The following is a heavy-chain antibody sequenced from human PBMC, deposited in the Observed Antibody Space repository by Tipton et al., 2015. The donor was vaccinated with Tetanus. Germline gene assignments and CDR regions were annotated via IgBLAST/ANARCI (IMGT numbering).Heavy chain of an antibody. CDR1: GFNISGNY. Sequence: GSLRLSCAASGFNISGNYMSWVRQAPGKGLEWVSIIYSDRSTNYAASVRGRFTISRDNSKNTLFLQMNSLRADDTAVYFCASNDPFDPWGQGTLVTVSS. CDR2: IYSDRST. D-gene: IGHD1-1*01. J-gene: IGHJ5*02. CDR3: ASNDPFDP. V-gene: IGHV3-66*01.